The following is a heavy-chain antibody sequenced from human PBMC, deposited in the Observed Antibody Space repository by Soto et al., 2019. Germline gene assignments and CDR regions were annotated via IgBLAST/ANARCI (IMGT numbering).Heavy chain of an antibody. J-gene: IGHJ5*02. CDR3: ARGSIHLGELSYNWFDP. Sequence: ASVKVSCKASGYTFTSYGISWVRQAPGQGLEWMGWISAYNGNTNYAQKLQGRVTMTTDTSTSTAYMELRSLRSDDTAVYYCARGSIHLGELSYNWFDPWGQGTLVTVSS. V-gene: IGHV1-18*01. D-gene: IGHD3-16*02. CDR1: GYTFTSYG. CDR2: ISAYNGNT.